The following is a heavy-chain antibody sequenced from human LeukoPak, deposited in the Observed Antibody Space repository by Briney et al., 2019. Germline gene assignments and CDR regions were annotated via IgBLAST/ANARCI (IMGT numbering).Heavy chain of an antibody. Sequence: PGGSLRLSCAPSVFTFSSYSMKWVRQAPGKGLEWVSSISSSSYIYYADSVKGRFTISRDNAKNSLYLQMNSLRDEDTAVYYCARGGDWSSTSCLYSSGFVYWGQGTLVTVSS. CDR1: VFTFSSYS. D-gene: IGHD2-2*01. CDR3: ARGGDWSSTSCLYSSGFVY. V-gene: IGHV3-21*01. CDR2: ISSSSYI. J-gene: IGHJ4*02.